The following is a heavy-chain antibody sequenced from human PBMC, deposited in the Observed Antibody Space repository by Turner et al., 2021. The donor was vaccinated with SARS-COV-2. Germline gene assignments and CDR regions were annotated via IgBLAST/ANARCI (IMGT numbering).Heavy chain of an antibody. D-gene: IGHD6-19*01. CDR1: SGAISSSAYY. CDR2: FFYSGCT. Sequence: QLQLQKSGPGLGKPSATPSLTCTVSSGAISSSAYYWGWIRQPPGKGLEWIVSFFYSGCTYYSPSLKSRITISVDTSKNQFSLNLSSVTAADTAVYYCARQVSILGRWLAPFDSWGQGTLVTVSS. CDR3: ARQVSILGRWLAPFDS. V-gene: IGHV4-39*01. J-gene: IGHJ4*02.